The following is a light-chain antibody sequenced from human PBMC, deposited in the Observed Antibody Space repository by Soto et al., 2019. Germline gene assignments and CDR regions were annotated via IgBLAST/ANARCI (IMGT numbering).Light chain of an antibody. CDR3: QSYDSSLSSWV. Sequence: QSVLTQPPSVSGAPGQRVTISCTGSSSNIGAGYHVHWYQQLPGTAPQLFMYGNSNRPSGVPDRFSGSKSGASASLAITGLQAEDEADYYCQSYDSSLSSWVFGGGTQLTVL. CDR1: SSNIGAGYH. V-gene: IGLV1-40*01. J-gene: IGLJ3*02. CDR2: GNS.